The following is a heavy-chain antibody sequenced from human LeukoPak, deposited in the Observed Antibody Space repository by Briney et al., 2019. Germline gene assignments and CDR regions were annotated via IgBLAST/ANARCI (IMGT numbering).Heavy chain of an antibody. CDR2: IYYSGNT. J-gene: IGHJ6*03. D-gene: IGHD4-17*01. V-gene: IGHV4-59*01. CDR3: ARSGTVTTFYYYYYMDV. CDR1: GDSISPYY. Sequence: SETLSLTCTVSGDSISPYYWSWIRQPPGKGLEWIGHIYYSGNTNYNPSLKSRVTISVDTSKNQFSLKLSSVTAADTAVYYCARSGTVTTFYYYYYMDVWGKGTTVTVSS.